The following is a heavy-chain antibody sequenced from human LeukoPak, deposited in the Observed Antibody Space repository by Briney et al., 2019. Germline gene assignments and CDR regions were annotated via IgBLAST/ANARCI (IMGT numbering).Heavy chain of an antibody. D-gene: IGHD6-13*01. Sequence: PGGSLRLSCAASGFTFSSYAMSWVRQAPGKGLEWVSAISGSGGSTYYADSVKGRFTISRDNSKNTLYLQMNSLRAEDTAVYYCAKGPVYSSSWYGDYWGQGTLVTVSS. CDR1: GFTFSSYA. V-gene: IGHV3-23*01. CDR2: ISGSGGST. J-gene: IGHJ4*02. CDR3: AKGPVYSSSWYGDY.